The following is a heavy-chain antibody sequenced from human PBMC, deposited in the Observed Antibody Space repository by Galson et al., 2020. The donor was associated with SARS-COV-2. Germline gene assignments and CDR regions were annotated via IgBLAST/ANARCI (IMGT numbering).Heavy chain of an antibody. CDR3: AKEEALAWFGDPYYYYGLDV. V-gene: IGHV3-30*18. D-gene: IGHD3-10*01. CDR2: TSFDGSKK. J-gene: IGHJ6*02. CDR1: GYTFGSYG. Sequence: GGSLRLSCAGSGYTFGSYGMHWVRQAPGKGLEWVALTSFDGSKKYYADSVRGRFTISRDNSKNTLYLQMNSLRAEDTALYYCAKEEALAWFGDPYYYYGLDVWGQGTTVTVSS.